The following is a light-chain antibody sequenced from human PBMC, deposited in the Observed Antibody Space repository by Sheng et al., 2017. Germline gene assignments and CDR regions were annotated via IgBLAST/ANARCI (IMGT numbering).Light chain of an antibody. CDR2: CV. V-gene: IGKV1-NL1*01. CDR1: QDILKS. J-gene: IGKJ1*01. CDR3: QQYLTTSWT. Sequence: DIQVTQSPSSLSTSVGERITITCRASQDILKSLAWFQQRPGKAPNAPAPWCVQSGRWGPDPGSGASGSGTDYTLTINSLQPEDTATYYCQQYLTTSWTFGQGTEGGNQT.